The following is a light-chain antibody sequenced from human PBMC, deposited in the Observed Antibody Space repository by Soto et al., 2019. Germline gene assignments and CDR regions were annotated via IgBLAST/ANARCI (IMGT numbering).Light chain of an antibody. Sequence: EIVMTQSPATLSVSPGEGATLSCRASQSVSSNLARYQQKPGQAPRLLIYGASTRAPGIPARFSGSGSGTEFTLTISGLQSEDFAVYSCQQYDNWPWTFGQGAKVEIK. CDR2: GAS. J-gene: IGKJ1*01. CDR1: QSVSSN. V-gene: IGKV3-15*01. CDR3: QQYDNWPWT.